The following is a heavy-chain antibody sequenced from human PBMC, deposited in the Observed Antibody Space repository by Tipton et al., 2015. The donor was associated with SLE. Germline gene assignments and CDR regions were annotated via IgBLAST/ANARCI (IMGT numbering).Heavy chain of an antibody. CDR3: ARGDYYSGSYHDAFDS. CDR2: IKPEGSET. D-gene: IGHD3-10*01. J-gene: IGHJ3*02. V-gene: IGHV3-7*01. CDR1: GFTFSSYW. Sequence: GSLRLSCVASGFTFSSYWMSWVRQAPGKGLEWVANIKPEGSETYYVDSVKGRFTISRDNAKDSLYLQINSLRDEDTAVYYCARGDYYSGSYHDAFDSWGQGTVVTVSS.